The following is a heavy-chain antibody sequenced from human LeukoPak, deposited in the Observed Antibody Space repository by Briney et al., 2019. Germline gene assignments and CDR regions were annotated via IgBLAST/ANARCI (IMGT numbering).Heavy chain of an antibody. V-gene: IGHV3-23*01. CDR3: AKGEGFKGFDY. CDR1: GFIFSSYV. Sequence: PGGSLRLSCAASGFIFSSYVMTWVRQAPGKGLEWVSAISGAGGSRYYADSVKGRFTVPRDNSKNTLYLQINSLRAEDTAVYYCAKGEGFKGFDYWGQGTLVTFSS. J-gene: IGHJ4*02. CDR2: ISGAGGSR.